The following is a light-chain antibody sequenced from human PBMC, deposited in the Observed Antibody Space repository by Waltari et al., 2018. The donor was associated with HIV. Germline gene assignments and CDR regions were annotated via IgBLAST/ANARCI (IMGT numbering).Light chain of an antibody. CDR3: QVWDSGTVV. V-gene: IGLV3-9*01. J-gene: IGLJ2*01. CDR1: NIGSKN. CDR2: RDK. Sequence: SYELTQPLSVSVALGQTARINCGGNNIGSKNVHWYQQKRGQAPVLVIYRDKNRPSGIPERFSGSNSGNTATLTSSRAQAGDEADYYCQVWDSGTVVFGGGTKLTVL.